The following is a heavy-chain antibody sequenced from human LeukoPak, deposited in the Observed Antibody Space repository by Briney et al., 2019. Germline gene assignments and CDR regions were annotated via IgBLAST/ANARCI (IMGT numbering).Heavy chain of an antibody. CDR1: SGSISTYY. CDR2: INHSGST. D-gene: IGHD5-18*01. J-gene: IGHJ4*02. V-gene: IGHV4-34*01. CDR3: ARGQLWTGKDY. Sequence: PSETLSLTCTISSGSISTYYWSWIRQPPGKGLEWIGEINHSGSTNYNPSLKSRVTISVDTSKNQFSLKLSSVTAADTAVYYCARGQLWTGKDYWGQGTLVTVSS.